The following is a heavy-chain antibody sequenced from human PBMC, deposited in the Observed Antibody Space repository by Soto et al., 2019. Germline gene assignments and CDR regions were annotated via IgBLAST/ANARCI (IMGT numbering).Heavy chain of an antibody. D-gene: IGHD3-10*01. Sequence: GGSLRLSCAASGFTFSSYGMHWVRQAPGKGLEWVAVIWYDGSNKYYADSVKGRFTISRDNSKNTLYLQMNSLRAEDTAVYYCARGQLWFGANPRGGFDYWGQGTLVTVSS. CDR3: ARGQLWFGANPRGGFDY. V-gene: IGHV3-33*01. J-gene: IGHJ4*02. CDR1: GFTFSSYG. CDR2: IWYDGSNK.